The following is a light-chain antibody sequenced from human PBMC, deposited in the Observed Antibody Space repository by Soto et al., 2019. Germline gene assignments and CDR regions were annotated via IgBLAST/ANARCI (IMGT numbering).Light chain of an antibody. CDR2: DVS. CDR1: SSDVGGYNL. J-gene: IGLJ1*01. Sequence: QSALTKPRSVYGSPGESVTISCTGTSSDVGGYNLVSWYQQHPGKAPKLMIYDVSKRPSGVPDRFSGSKSGNTASLTISGFQAEDEADYYCYSYAGSYTFYVFGTGTKVTVL. V-gene: IGLV2-11*01. CDR3: YSYAGSYTFYV.